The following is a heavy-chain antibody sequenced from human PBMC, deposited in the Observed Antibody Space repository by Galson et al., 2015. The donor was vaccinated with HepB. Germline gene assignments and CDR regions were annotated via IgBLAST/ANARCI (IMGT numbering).Heavy chain of an antibody. D-gene: IGHD4-23*01. CDR1: GFTFSSYG. Sequence: SLRLSCAASGFTFSSYGMHWVRQAPGKGLEWVAVISYDGSNKYYADSVKGRFTISRDNSKNTLYLQVNSLRAEDTAVYYCAKEVNYGGNLPTDYWGQGILVTVSS. V-gene: IGHV3-30*18. J-gene: IGHJ4*02. CDR3: AKEVNYGGNLPTDY. CDR2: ISYDGSNK.